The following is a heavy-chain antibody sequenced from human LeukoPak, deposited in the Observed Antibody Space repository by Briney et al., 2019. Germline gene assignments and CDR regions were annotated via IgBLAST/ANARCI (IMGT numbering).Heavy chain of an antibody. CDR1: GGSISSYY. V-gene: IGHV4-59*01. CDR3: ARAKTTRTWFGELFPEVSWFDP. J-gene: IGHJ5*02. D-gene: IGHD3-10*01. Sequence: PSETLSLTCTVPGGSISSYYWSWLRQPPGKGLEYIGYTHYSGATNYNPSLKSRVTISLDRSGNQFSLKLSSVTAADTAVYYCARAKTTRTWFGELFPEVSWFDPWGQGTLVTVSS. CDR2: THYSGAT.